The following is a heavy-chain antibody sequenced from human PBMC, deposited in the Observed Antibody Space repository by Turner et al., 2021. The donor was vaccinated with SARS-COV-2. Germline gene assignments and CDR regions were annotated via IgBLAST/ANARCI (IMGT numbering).Heavy chain of an antibody. V-gene: IGHV4-59*01. CDR1: GGSISSYY. Sequence: QVQLQESGPGLVKPSETLSLTCTVSGGSISSYYWSWIRQPPGKGLEWIGYIYNSGRTNYNPSLKSRVTISVDTSKNQFSLKLSSVSAADTAVYYCARVRYDSTGYPFDPWGQGTLVTVSS. CDR2: IYNSGRT. D-gene: IGHD3-22*01. J-gene: IGHJ5*02. CDR3: ARVRYDSTGYPFDP.